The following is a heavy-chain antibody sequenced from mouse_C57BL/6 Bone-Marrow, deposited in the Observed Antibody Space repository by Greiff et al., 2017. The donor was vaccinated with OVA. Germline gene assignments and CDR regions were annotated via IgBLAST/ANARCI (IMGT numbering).Heavy chain of an antibody. V-gene: IGHV7-1*01. J-gene: IGHJ2*01. Sequence: EVKLMESGGGLVQSGRSLRLSCATSGFTFSDFYMEWVRQAPGKGLEWIAASRNKANDYTTEYSASVKGRFIVSRDTSQSILYLQMNALRAEDTAIYYCARDASGDGYYVPFDYWGQGTTLTVSS. D-gene: IGHD2-3*01. CDR2: SRNKANDYTT. CDR1: GFTFSDFY. CDR3: ARDASGDGYYVPFDY.